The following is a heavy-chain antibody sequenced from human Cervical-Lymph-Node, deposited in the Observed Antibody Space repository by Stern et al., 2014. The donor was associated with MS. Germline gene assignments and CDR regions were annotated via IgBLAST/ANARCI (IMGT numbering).Heavy chain of an antibody. V-gene: IGHV3-11*01. CDR2: IISSAATR. CDR1: GFTFSDYY. Sequence: VQLEESGGGFVKPGGSLRLSCAASGFTFSDYYMSWIRQVPGKGLEWVSVIISSAATRYCADSVKARFTISRANAKNSLYLQMNSLRAEDTAVYYCAREGRVGTITTDFWGQGTLVTVSS. D-gene: IGHD5-12*01. CDR3: AREGRVGTITTDF. J-gene: IGHJ4*02.